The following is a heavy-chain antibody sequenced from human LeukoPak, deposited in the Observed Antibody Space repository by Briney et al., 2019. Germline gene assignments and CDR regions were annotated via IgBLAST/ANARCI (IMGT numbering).Heavy chain of an antibody. CDR3: ARPGGEQLWLREYYFDY. CDR2: IYPGDSDT. J-gene: IGHJ4*02. Sequence: GESLKISCKGSGYSFTSYWIGWVRQMPGKGLEWMGIIYPGDSDTRYSPSFQGQVTISADKSISTAYLQWSSLKASATAMYYCARPGGEQLWLREYYFDYWGQGTLVTVSS. D-gene: IGHD5-18*01. V-gene: IGHV5-51*01. CDR1: GYSFTSYW.